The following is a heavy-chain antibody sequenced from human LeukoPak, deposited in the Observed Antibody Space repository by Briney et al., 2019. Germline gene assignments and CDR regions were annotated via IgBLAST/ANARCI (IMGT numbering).Heavy chain of an antibody. CDR2: INHSGST. Sequence: PSETLSLTCAVYGGSFSGYSWSWIRQPPGKGLEWIGEINHSGSTNYNPSLKSRVTISVDTSKNQFSLKLSSVTAADTAVYYCARVSSIAALDYWGQGTLVTVSS. CDR3: ARVSSIAALDY. D-gene: IGHD6-6*01. V-gene: IGHV4-34*01. J-gene: IGHJ4*02. CDR1: GGSFSGYS.